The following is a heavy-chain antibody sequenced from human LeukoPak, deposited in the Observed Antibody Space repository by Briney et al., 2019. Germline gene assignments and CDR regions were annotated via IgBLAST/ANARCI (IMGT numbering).Heavy chain of an antibody. CDR1: GGSISSGSYY. CDR2: IYTSGST. D-gene: IGHD3/OR15-3a*01. J-gene: IGHJ4*02. CDR3: ARHRGLDF. Sequence: SQTLSLTCTVSGGSISSGSYYWSWIRQPAGKGLEWIGRIYTSGSTNYNPSLKSRVTISVDTSKNQFSLKLSSVTAADTAVYYCARHRGLDFWGQGTLVTVSS. V-gene: IGHV4-61*02.